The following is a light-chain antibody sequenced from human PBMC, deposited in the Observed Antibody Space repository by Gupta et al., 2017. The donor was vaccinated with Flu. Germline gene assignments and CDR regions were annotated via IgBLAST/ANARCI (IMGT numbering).Light chain of an antibody. J-gene: IGLJ3*02. CDR3: GTWDSNRSAAWV. V-gene: IGLV1-51*01. CDR2: DNN. Sequence: QSVLTQPPSVSAAPGQKVTISCSGSSSNIGNNYVSWYQQLPGTAPKLLIYDNNKRPSGIPDRFSGSKSGTSATLGITGLQTGDEADYYCGTWDSNRSAAWVFGGGTKLTVL. CDR1: SSNIGNNY.